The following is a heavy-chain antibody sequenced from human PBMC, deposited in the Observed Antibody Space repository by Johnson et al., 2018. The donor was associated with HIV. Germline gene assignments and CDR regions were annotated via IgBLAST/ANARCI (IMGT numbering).Heavy chain of an antibody. J-gene: IGHJ3*02. CDR3: ARMTTTVSHHDGFDI. V-gene: IGHV3-66*01. CDR2: IYSGDST. D-gene: IGHD4-17*01. CDR1: EFTFGNYW. Sequence: MMLVESGGGLVQPGGSLRLSCAASEFTFGNYWISWVRQAPGKGLEWVSVIYSGDSTYYADSVKGRFTISRDNSKNTLYLQMNRLRAEDTAVYYCARMTTTVSHHDGFDIWGQGTMVTVSS.